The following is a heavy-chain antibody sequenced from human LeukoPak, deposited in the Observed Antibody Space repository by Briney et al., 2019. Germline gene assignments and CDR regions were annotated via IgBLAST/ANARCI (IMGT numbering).Heavy chain of an antibody. CDR2: ISTYATTI. V-gene: IGHV3-11*04. D-gene: IGHD3-16*01. Sequence: GWFLRLSCAASRFTFSDSYMSLIRRTPGEGLEWLSCISTYATTIYYADSVKGRFTISRDNAKNSLYLQMNSLRAEDTAVYFCAKARAYPKPFDSWGQGTLVTVSS. J-gene: IGHJ4*02. CDR3: AKARAYPKPFDS. CDR1: RFTFSDSY.